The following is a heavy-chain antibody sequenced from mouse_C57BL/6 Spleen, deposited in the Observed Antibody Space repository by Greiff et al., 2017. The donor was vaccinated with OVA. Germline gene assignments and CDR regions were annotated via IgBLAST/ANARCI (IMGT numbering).Heavy chain of an antibody. Sequence: QVHVKQSGAELVRPGASVTLSCKASGYTFTDYEMHWVKQTPVHGLEWIGAIDPETGGTAYNQKFKGKAILTADKSSSTAYMELRSLTSEDSAVYYCTILSLDYWGQGTTLTVSS. D-gene: IGHD1-1*02. CDR3: TILSLDY. V-gene: IGHV1-15*01. CDR1: GYTFTDYE. J-gene: IGHJ2*01. CDR2: IDPETGGT.